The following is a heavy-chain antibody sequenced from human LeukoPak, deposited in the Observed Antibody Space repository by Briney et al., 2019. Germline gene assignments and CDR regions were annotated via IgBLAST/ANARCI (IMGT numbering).Heavy chain of an antibody. CDR1: GYSISSGYY. CDR3: ARDLYSSGWGYFDY. CDR2: IYHSGST. V-gene: IGHV4-38-2*02. Sequence: SETLSLTCTISGYSISSGYYWGWIRKPPGKGLEWIGSIYHSGSTYYNPSLKSRVTISLDTSENQFSLKLSSVTAADTAVYYCARDLYSSGWGYFDYWGQGTLVTVSS. D-gene: IGHD6-19*01. J-gene: IGHJ4*02.